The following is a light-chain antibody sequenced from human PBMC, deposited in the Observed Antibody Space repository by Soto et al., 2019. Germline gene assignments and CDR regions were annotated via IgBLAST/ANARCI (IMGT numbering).Light chain of an antibody. CDR2: DAS. Sequence: AIQLTQSPSSLSASVGDRVSITCRASQGISSALAWYQHKPGKAPKILIYDASSLQSGVPSRFSGSESGTECTLTISSLQPEDFATYYCQQLKTYPITFGQGTRLEIK. J-gene: IGKJ5*01. CDR3: QQLKTYPIT. CDR1: QGISSA. V-gene: IGKV1-13*02.